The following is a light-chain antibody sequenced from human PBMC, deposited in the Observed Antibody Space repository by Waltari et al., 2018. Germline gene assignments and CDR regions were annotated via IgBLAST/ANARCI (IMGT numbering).Light chain of an antibody. CDR1: QDISNQ. CDR2: DAS. Sequence: DIQMTQSPSSVSASVGDTVTITCRASQDISNQLTWYQQKPGQAPKFLIYDASTLESGVPSRFSGSGSGTDFTLTVRSLQPEDFATYYCQETNTFPITFGQGTRLEIK. J-gene: IGKJ5*01. V-gene: IGKV1D-12*01. CDR3: QETNTFPIT.